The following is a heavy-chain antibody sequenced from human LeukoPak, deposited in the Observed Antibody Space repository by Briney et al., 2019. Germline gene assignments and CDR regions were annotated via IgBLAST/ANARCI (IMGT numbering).Heavy chain of an antibody. CDR3: ARSCSGWDPLYNWFDP. CDR2: INPSGGST. V-gene: IGHV1-46*01. D-gene: IGHD6-19*01. Sequence: ASVKVSCKASGYTFTSYYMHWVRQAPGQGLEWMGIINPSGGSTSYAQKFQGRVTMTRDMSTSTVYMELSSLGSEDTAVYYCARSCSGWDPLYNWFDPWGQGTLVTVSS. J-gene: IGHJ5*02. CDR1: GYTFTSYY.